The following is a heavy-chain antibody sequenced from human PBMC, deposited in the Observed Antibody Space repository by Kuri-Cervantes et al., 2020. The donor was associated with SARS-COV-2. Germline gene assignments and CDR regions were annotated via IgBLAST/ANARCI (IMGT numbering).Heavy chain of an antibody. Sequence: SVKVSCKASGGTFSSYASSWVRQAPGQVLEWMGGFIPIFGTANYAQKFQGRVTITADKSTSTDYMELSSLRSEDTAVYYCARDLQRGTFDIWGQGTMVTVSS. CDR3: ARDLQRGTFDI. D-gene: IGHD1-14*01. J-gene: IGHJ3*02. CDR1: GGTFSSYA. CDR2: FIPIFGTA. V-gene: IGHV1-69*06.